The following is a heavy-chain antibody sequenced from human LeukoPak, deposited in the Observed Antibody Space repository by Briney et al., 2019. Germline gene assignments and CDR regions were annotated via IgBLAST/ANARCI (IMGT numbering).Heavy chain of an antibody. V-gene: IGHV3-7*01. CDR3: ARLRFYASA. D-gene: IGHD2/OR15-2a*01. Sequence: GGSLRLSCAASGFNFDNYWMSWVRQAPGKGLEWVASINPDGSETYYVDSVKGRFSISRDNSKNSPYLQMNSLRAEDTAVYYCARLRFYASAWGQGTLVTVSS. CDR2: INPDGSET. J-gene: IGHJ5*02. CDR1: GFNFDNYW.